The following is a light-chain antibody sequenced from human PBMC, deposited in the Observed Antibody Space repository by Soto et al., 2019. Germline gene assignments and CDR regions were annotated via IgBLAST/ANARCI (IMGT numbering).Light chain of an antibody. CDR3: QQNGSLPIT. CDR2: SAS. Sequence: EIMLTQSPGTLSLSPGERATLSCRASQSLSGGYLAWFQQKPGQTPRLLIYSASNRATDIPDRFSDSGSGTDFTLTISRLEPEDFVVYYCQQNGSLPITFGQGTRLEIK. J-gene: IGKJ5*01. V-gene: IGKV3-20*01. CDR1: QSLSGGY.